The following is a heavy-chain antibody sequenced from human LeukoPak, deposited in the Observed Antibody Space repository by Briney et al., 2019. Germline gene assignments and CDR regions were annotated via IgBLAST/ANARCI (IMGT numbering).Heavy chain of an antibody. J-gene: IGHJ6*02. CDR2: INPSDGST. D-gene: IGHD6-13*01. V-gene: IGHV1-46*01. CDR1: GYTFTSYY. Sequence: ASVKVSCKASGYTFTSYYMHWVRQAPGQGLEWMGIINPSDGSTSYAQKFQGRVTMTRDTSTSTVYMELSSLRSEDTAVYYCARNGGDSSSWSYCYYYYGMDVWGQGTTVTVSS. CDR3: ARNGGDSSSWSYCYYYYGMDV.